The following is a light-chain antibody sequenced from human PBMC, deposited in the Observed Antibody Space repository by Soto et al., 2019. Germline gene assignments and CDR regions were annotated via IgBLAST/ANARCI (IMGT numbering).Light chain of an antibody. V-gene: IGKV3-15*01. CDR3: QHYNDWPPTWT. Sequence: EIVMTQSPATLSVSPGERATLSCRASQSVSSKLAWYQQKPGQAPRVLIYGASTRATGIPARFSGSGSGTEFTLTICSLQSEDFAVYYCQHYNDWPPTWTFGQGTKVDIK. CDR1: QSVSSK. CDR2: GAS. J-gene: IGKJ1*01.